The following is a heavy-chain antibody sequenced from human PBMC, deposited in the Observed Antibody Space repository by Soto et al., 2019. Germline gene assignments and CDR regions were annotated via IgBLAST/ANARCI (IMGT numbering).Heavy chain of an antibody. CDR1: GFSLSTSGVG. CDR2: IYWDDDR. CDR3: AHRVDYTSGWYGGFDY. J-gene: IGHJ4*02. D-gene: IGHD6-19*01. V-gene: IGHV2-5*02. Sequence: SGPTRVNHTQTLTLTCAFSGFSLSTSGVGVGWIRQPPGKALEWLALIYWDDDRRYSPSLKSRLTITKDTSKNQVVLIMTNMDPVDTATYYCAHRVDYTSGWYGGFDYWGPGTLVTVSS.